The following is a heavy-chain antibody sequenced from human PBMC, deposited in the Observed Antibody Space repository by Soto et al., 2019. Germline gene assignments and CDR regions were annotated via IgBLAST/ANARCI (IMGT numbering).Heavy chain of an antibody. J-gene: IGHJ4*02. CDR3: ARAPYYYDSSGYWAY. CDR1: GFTFSSYS. Sequence: GGSLRLSCAASGFTFSSYSMNWVRQAPGKGLEWVSSISSSSSYIYYADSVKGRFTIARDNAKNSLYLQMNSLRAEDMAVYYCARAPYYYDSSGYWAYWGQGTLVTVSS. CDR2: ISSSSSYI. D-gene: IGHD3-22*01. V-gene: IGHV3-21*01.